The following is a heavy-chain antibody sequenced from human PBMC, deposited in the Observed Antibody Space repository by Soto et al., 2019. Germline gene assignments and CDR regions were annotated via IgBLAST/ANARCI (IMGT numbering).Heavy chain of an antibody. J-gene: IGHJ4*02. CDR3: ARSQTTVTSYDY. CDR2: IYHSGST. V-gene: IGHV4-30-2*01. Sequence: LSPTFAVSCGSLRSVCFSWRWVRQPPGKGLEWIGYIYHSGSTYYNPSLKSRVTISVDRSKNQFSLKLSSVTAADTAVYYCARSQTTVTSYDYWGQGTLVTVSS. CDR1: CGSLRSVCFS. D-gene: IGHD4-17*01.